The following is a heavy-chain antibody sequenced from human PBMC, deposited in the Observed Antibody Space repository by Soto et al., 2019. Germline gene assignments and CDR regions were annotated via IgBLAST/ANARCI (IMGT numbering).Heavy chain of an antibody. Sequence: QVQLVQSGAEVKKPGASVKVSCKASGYTFTSYGISWVRQAPGQGLEWMGWISAYNGNTNYAQKLQGRVTMTTDTSTSTADMELRSLRSDDTAVYYCARDFYYYGSGNYYFDYWGQGTLVTVSS. CDR1: GYTFTSYG. V-gene: IGHV1-18*01. D-gene: IGHD3-10*01. CDR2: ISAYNGNT. CDR3: ARDFYYYGSGNYYFDY. J-gene: IGHJ4*02.